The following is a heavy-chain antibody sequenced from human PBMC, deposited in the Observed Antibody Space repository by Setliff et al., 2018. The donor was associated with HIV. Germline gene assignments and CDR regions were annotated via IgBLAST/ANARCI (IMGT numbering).Heavy chain of an antibody. Sequence: SVKVSCKASGGTFSSYAISWVRQAPGQGLEWMGGIIPIFGTANYAQKFQGRVTITTDESTGTAYMELSSLRSEDTAVYYCARSDVAAAVYYYGMDVWGQGTTVTVSS. J-gene: IGHJ6*02. CDR1: GGTFSSYA. D-gene: IGHD6-13*01. V-gene: IGHV1-69*05. CDR2: IIPIFGTA. CDR3: ARSDVAAAVYYYGMDV.